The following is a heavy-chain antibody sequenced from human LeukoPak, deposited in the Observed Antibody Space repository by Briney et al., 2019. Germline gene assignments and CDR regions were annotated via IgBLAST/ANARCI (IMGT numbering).Heavy chain of an antibody. CDR2: INSDGSST. Sequence: AGGSLRLSCAASGFTFSSYWMHWVRQAPGKGLVWVSRINSDGSSTSYADSVKGRFTISRDNAKNSLYLQMNGLRAEDTAVYHCARLLGTDSIFDYWGQGTLVTVSS. CDR3: ARLLGTDSIFDY. D-gene: IGHD3-16*01. V-gene: IGHV3-74*01. J-gene: IGHJ4*02. CDR1: GFTFSSYW.